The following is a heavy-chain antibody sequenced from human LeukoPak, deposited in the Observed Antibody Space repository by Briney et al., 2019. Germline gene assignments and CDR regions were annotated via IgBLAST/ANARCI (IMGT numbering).Heavy chain of an antibody. D-gene: IGHD3-22*01. CDR2: IYYTGST. CDR1: GVSISSYY. J-gene: IGHJ6*02. Sequence: PSETLSLTCTVSGVSISSYYWSWIRQPPGKGLEWIGYIYYTGSTDYNPSLKSRVAISVDTSKNQFSLKLSSVTAADTAVYYCARHLPYHYDSSGFRKRANYYYYGMDVWGQGTTVTVSS. V-gene: IGHV4-59*01. CDR3: ARHLPYHYDSSGFRKRANYYYYGMDV.